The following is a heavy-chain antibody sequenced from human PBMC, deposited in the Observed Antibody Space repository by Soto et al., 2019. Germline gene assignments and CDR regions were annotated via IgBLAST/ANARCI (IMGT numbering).Heavy chain of an antibody. J-gene: IGHJ5*02. D-gene: IGHD6-25*01. V-gene: IGHV4-59*08. CDR3: ARHLAAAGWFDP. CDR2: IYYSGST. CDR1: GGSISSYY. Sequence: QVQLQESGPGLVKPSETLSLTCTVSGGSISSYYWSWIRQPPGKGLEWIGYIYYSGSTNYNPSLKSRVTISVDTSKNQFSLKLSSVTAADTAVYYCARHLAAAGWFDPWGQGTLVTVSS.